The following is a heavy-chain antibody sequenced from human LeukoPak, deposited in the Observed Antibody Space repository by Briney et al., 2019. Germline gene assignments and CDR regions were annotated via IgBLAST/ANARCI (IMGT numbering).Heavy chain of an antibody. CDR2: ISWNSGSI. J-gene: IGHJ2*01. Sequence: PGGSLRLSCAASGFTFDDYAMHWVRQAPGKGLEWVSGISWNSGSIGYADSVKGRFTISRDNAKNSLYLQMNSLRAEDTALYYCAKDVYLLWFGYFDLWGRGTLVTVSS. D-gene: IGHD3-10*01. V-gene: IGHV3-9*01. CDR1: GFTFDDYA. CDR3: AKDVYLLWFGYFDL.